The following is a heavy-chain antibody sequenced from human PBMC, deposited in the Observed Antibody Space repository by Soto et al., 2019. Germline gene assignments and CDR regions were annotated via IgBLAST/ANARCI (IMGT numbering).Heavy chain of an antibody. J-gene: IGHJ3*02. V-gene: IGHV3-21*01. CDR2: IANGDNHI. D-gene: IGHD6-19*01. CDR3: ARENGHSSSDACNRGAFDI. CDR1: GFTFSAYS. Sequence: EVQLVESAGGLVKPGGSPRLSCAASGFTFSAYSMLWVRQAPGKGLEWLSFIANGDNHIFYSDSVKGRFTISSDNAKKSVYVQLNSLRADDPAVCYCARENGHSSSDACNRGAFDIWGQGTMATGSS.